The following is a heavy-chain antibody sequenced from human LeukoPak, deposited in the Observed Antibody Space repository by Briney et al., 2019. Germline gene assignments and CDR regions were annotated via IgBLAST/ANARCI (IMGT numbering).Heavy chain of an antibody. Sequence: PGKSLRLSCAASGFTLSDYGIHWVRQAPGKGLEWVGVIYSDGSNKYFIDSVKGRFTISRDDSKNTVFLQMNSLRVDDTSVYYCARDLKSGYMDSWGQGTLVTVSS. CDR2: IYSDGSNK. J-gene: IGHJ4*02. CDR1: GFTLSDYG. CDR3: ARDLKSGYMDS. V-gene: IGHV3-33*01. D-gene: IGHD3-3*01.